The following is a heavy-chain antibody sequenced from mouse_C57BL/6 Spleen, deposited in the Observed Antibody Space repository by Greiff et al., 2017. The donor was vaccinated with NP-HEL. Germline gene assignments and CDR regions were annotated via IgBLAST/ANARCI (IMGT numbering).Heavy chain of an antibody. CDR3: ARSGDGYYDAMDY. CDR1: GFNIKDYY. CDR2: IDPEDGET. D-gene: IGHD2-3*01. Sequence: EVKLVESGAELVKPGASVKLSCTASGFNIKDYYMHWVKQRTEQGLEWIGRIDPEDGETKYAPKFQGKATITADTSSNTADLQLSSLTSEDTAVYYCARSGDGYYDAMDYWGQGTSVTVSS. J-gene: IGHJ4*01. V-gene: IGHV14-2*01.